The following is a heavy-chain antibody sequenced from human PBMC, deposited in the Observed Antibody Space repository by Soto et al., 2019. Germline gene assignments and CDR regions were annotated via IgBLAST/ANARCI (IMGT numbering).Heavy chain of an antibody. V-gene: IGHV3-30*18. D-gene: IGHD2-2*01. CDR2: ISYDGSNK. J-gene: IGHJ4*02. Sequence: QVQLVESGGGVVQPGRSLRLSCAASGFTFSSYGMHWVRQAPGKGLEWVAVISYDGSNKYYADSVKGRFTISRDNSKNTLYLQMNSLRAEDTAVYYCAKVGEYCIRTSCLDYWGQGTLVTVSS. CDR1: GFTFSSYG. CDR3: AKVGEYCIRTSCLDY.